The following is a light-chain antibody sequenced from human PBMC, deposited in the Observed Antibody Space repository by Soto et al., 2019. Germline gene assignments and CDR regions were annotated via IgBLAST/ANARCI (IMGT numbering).Light chain of an antibody. V-gene: IGKV1-9*01. J-gene: IGKJ2*01. Sequence: IQFTQSPSFLSAAVEDRVTITCRVSQVINNYLVWYHQKPGNASKLLTYVTSTLQIRAPSWFIGSGSGTHFPLTIRSLQPEDFATYSCQQVYRYPYTFRQGAKVDIK. CDR2: VTS. CDR3: QQVYRYPYT. CDR1: QVINNY.